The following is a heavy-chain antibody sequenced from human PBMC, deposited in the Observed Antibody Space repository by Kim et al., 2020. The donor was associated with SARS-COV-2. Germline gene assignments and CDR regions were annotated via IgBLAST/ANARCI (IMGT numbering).Heavy chain of an antibody. CDR3: AGIRVDAFDL. Sequence: NTQDYPDSLEGRFTLSRDNSKSSLYLKMNSLGNEDTALYFCAGIRVDAFDLWGQGTMVTVSS. J-gene: IGHJ3*01. CDR2: NTQ. V-gene: IGHV3-30*02.